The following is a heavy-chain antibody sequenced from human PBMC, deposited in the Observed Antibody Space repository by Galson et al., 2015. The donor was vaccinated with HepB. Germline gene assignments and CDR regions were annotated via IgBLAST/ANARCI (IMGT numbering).Heavy chain of an antibody. CDR1: GYTFTNSG. V-gene: IGHV1-3*01. J-gene: IGHJ5*02. Sequence: SVKVSCKVSGYTFTNSGMHWVRQAPGQRLEWMGWINAGNGNTKYSQKFQGRVAITRDTSASTTYMELSSLRSEDTALYYCARARYYDLWSGYFILDLWGQGTLVTVSS. CDR2: INAGNGNT. D-gene: IGHD3-3*01. CDR3: ARARYYDLWSGYFILDL.